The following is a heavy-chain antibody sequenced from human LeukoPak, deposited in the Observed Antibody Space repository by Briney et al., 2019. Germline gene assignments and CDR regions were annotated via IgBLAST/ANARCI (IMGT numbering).Heavy chain of an antibody. CDR1: GFTFSSYT. CDR3: ARDYCSSTSCYAQYSSSSPDY. D-gene: IGHD2-2*01. J-gene: IGHJ4*02. V-gene: IGHV3-21*01. CDR2: ITSSSGYI. Sequence: GGSLRLSCAASGFTFSSYTMNWVRQAPGKGLEWVSSITSSSGYIYYADSVKGRFTISRDNAKNSLYLQMNSLRAEDTAVYYCARDYCSSTSCYAQYSSSSPDYWGQGTLVTVSS.